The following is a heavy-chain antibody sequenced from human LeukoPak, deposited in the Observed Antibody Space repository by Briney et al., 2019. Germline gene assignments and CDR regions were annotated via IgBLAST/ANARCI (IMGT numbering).Heavy chain of an antibody. J-gene: IGHJ4*02. V-gene: IGHV1-18*01. CDR3: ARVRRELLDYSFDY. D-gene: IGHD1-7*01. CDR2: ISAYNGNS. Sequence: ASVKVSCKASGYTFTSYSINWVRQAPGQGLEWMGWISAYNGNSHYAQKFQGRVTMTTDTSTNTAYMELRSLRSDDTAVYYCARVRRELLDYSFDYWGQGTLVTVSS. CDR1: GYTFTSYS.